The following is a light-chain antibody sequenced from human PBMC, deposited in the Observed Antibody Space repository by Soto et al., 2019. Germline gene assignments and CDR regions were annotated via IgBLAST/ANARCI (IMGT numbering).Light chain of an antibody. Sequence: DIQMTQSPSTLSASVGDRLTITCRSSQSISSYLNWYQQKPGKAPKLLIYAASSLQSGVPSRFSGSGSGTDFSLTISSLQTEDFATYYCQQSYSTPLTCGQGTRVEIK. J-gene: IGKJ4*01. CDR2: AAS. CDR1: QSISSY. CDR3: QQSYSTPLT. V-gene: IGKV1-39*01.